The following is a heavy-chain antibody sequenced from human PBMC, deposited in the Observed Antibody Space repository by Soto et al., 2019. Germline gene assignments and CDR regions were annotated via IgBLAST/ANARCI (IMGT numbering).Heavy chain of an antibody. CDR1: GLTFSSYA. J-gene: IGHJ3*02. V-gene: IGHV3-23*01. D-gene: IGHD6-13*01. Sequence: GGSLRLSCAASGLTFSSYAMSWVRQAPGKGLEWVSAISGSGGSTYYADSVKGRFTISRDNSKNTLYLQMSSLRAEDAAVYYCVAGGAAAGTFDIWCQTTMVTVS. CDR3: VAGGAAAGTFDI. CDR2: ISGSGGST.